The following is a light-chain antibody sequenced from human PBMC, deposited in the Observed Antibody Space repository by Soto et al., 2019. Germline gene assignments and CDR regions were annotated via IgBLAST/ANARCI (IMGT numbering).Light chain of an antibody. CDR3: QQRSNWPPLT. CDR2: DAS. CDR1: QSVSSY. V-gene: IGKV3-11*01. Sequence: EIVLTQSPATLSLSPGERATLSCGASQSVSSYLAWYQQKPGQAPRLLIYDASNRATGIPARFSGSGSGTDFTITISSLEPEDFAVYYCQQRSNWPPLTFGGGTKVDIK. J-gene: IGKJ4*01.